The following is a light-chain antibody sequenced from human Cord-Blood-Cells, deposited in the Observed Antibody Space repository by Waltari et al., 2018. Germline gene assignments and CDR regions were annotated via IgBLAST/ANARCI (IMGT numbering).Light chain of an antibody. V-gene: IGKV2-28*01. Sequence: DIVMTQSPLSLPVTPGEPASISCRSSQSLLHSNGYNYLDWYLQKPGQSPQLLIYLGSNRASGVPDRVSGSGAGTDFTLKISRVEAEEVGVYYCMQALQTPYTFGQGTKLEIK. J-gene: IGKJ2*01. CDR2: LGS. CDR1: QSLLHSNGYNY. CDR3: MQALQTPYT.